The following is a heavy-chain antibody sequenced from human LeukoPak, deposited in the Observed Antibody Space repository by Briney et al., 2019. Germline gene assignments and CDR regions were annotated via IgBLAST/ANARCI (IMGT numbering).Heavy chain of an antibody. CDR2: ISSSSSYI. J-gene: IGHJ5*02. CDR1: GFTFSSYS. CDR3: AGDASPHYYGSGASRLDP. V-gene: IGHV3-21*01. D-gene: IGHD3-10*01. Sequence: GGSLRLSCAASGFTFSSYSMNWVRQAPGKGLEWVSSISSSSSYIYYADSVKGRFTISRDNAKNSLYLQMNSLRAEDTAAYYCAGDASPHYYGSGASRLDPWGQGTLVTVSS.